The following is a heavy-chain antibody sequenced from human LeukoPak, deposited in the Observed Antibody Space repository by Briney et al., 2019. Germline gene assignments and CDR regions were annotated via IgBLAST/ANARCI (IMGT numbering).Heavy chain of an antibody. V-gene: IGHV1-46*01. Sequence: ASVKVSCKASGYTFTSYYMHWVRQAPGQGLEWMGIINPSGGSTSYAQKFQGRVTMTRDTSTSTVYMELSSLRSEDTAVYYCARDESRGYYYYGMDVWGQGTTVTVSS. CDR2: INPSGGST. CDR1: GYTFTSYY. J-gene: IGHJ6*02. CDR3: ARDESRGYYYYGMDV. D-gene: IGHD3-10*01.